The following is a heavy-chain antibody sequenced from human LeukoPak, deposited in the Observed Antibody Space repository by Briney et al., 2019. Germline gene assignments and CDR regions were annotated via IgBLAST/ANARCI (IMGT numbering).Heavy chain of an antibody. D-gene: IGHD3-22*01. CDR3: AKDRPNYYHSNGHYYRRDGDS. Sequence: GGSLRLSCDASGFTFSIYAISWVRQGTGKGLEWVSSITSSREATYYADSVKGRFTISGDNSRYTLFLQMNSLTAEGTAVYYCAKDRPNYYHSNGHYYRRDGDSWGQGTLVTVSS. J-gene: IGHJ5*01. CDR1: GFTFSIYA. V-gene: IGHV3-23*01. CDR2: ITSSREAT.